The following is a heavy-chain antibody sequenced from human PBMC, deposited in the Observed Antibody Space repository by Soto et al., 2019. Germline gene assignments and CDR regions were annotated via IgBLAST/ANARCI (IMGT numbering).Heavy chain of an antibody. J-gene: IGHJ6*02. CDR1: GGTFSSYA. CDR2: IIPIFGTA. V-gene: IGHV1-69*13. D-gene: IGHD3-10*01. CDR3: GGGFGERYSYYYGMDV. Sequence: ASVKVSCKASGGTFSSYAISWVRQAPGQGLEWMGGIIPIFGTANYAQKFQGRVTITADESTSTAYMELSSLRSEDTAVYYCGGGFGERYSYYYGMDVWGQGTTVTVSS.